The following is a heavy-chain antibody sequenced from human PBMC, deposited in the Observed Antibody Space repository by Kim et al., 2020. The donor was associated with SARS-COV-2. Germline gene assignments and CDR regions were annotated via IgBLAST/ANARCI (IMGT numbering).Heavy chain of an antibody. CDR1: GFTFSSYA. CDR2: ISYDGSNK. D-gene: IGHD2-2*02. Sequence: GGSLRLSCAASGFTFSSYAMHWVRQAPGKGLEWVAVISYDGSNKYYADSVKGRFTISRDNSKNTLYLQMNSLRAEDTAVYYCASPSPTLEYQLLYGGMDVWGQGTTVTVSS. V-gene: IGHV3-30-3*01. CDR3: ASPSPTLEYQLLYGGMDV. J-gene: IGHJ6*02.